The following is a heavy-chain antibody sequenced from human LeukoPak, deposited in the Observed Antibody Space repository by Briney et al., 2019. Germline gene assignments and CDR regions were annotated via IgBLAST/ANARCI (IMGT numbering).Heavy chain of an antibody. V-gene: IGHV1-18*01. J-gene: IGHJ4*02. CDR3: ARNYDSSGYSTGRRYFDY. CDR1: GYTFTSYG. Sequence: ASVKVSCKASGYTFTSYGISWVRQAPGQGLEWMGWISVYNGNTNYAQNFQGRVTMTRDTSTSTAYMELRTLRSDDTAVYYCARNYDSSGYSTGRRYFDYWGQGTLVTVSS. CDR2: ISVYNGNT. D-gene: IGHD3-22*01.